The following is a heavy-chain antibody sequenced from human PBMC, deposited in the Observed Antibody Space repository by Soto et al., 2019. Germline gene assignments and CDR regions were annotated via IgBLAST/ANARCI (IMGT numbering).Heavy chain of an antibody. CDR3: TRTGIYCGGDCPNLDY. J-gene: IGHJ4*02. CDR2: INAGNGNT. CDR1: GYTFTSYA. V-gene: IGHV1-3*01. Sequence: QVQLVQSGAEVTKPGASMKVSCKASGYTFTSYAIHWVRQAPGQRLEWMGWINAGNGNTKYSQKFQGRATITRDTSATTAYMELSSLRSEDTAVYYCTRTGIYCGGDCPNLDYWGQGTLVTVSS. D-gene: IGHD2-21*01.